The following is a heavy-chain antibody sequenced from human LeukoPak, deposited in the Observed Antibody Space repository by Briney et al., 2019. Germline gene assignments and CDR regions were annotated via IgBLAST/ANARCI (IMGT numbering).Heavy chain of an antibody. Sequence: AGGSLRLSCAASGFTFSSYRMNWVRQAPGKGLEWVSSISSSSSYIYYADSVKGRFTISRDNAKNSLYLQMNSLRAEDTAVYYCAKGHYDFWSGYYSWGQGTLVTVSS. CDR2: ISSSSSYI. V-gene: IGHV3-21*04. CDR3: AKGHYDFWSGYYS. D-gene: IGHD3-3*01. J-gene: IGHJ4*02. CDR1: GFTFSSYR.